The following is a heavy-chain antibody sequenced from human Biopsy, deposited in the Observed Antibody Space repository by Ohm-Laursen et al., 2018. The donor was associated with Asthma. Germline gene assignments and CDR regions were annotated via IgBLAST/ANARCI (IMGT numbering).Heavy chain of an antibody. CDR1: GYNFISFV. D-gene: IGHD3-9*01. V-gene: IGHV1-3*04. CDR3: ARTYYDFLTGQVKDVFGV. Sequence: ASVKVSCKASGYNFISFVIHWVRQAPGQRLEWMGWVNTGNGDTKYSQKFQGRVTITRDTSASTAYMELRSLRSEDTATYYCARTYYDFLTGQVKDVFGVWGQGTMVTVSS. J-gene: IGHJ3*01. CDR2: VNTGNGDT.